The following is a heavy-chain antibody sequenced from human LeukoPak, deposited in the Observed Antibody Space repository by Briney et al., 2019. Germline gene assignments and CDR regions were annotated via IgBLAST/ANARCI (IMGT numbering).Heavy chain of an antibody. CDR1: GYTFTSYD. CDR2: MNPNSGNT. J-gene: IGHJ5*02. Sequence: ASVKVSCKASGYTFTSYDIDWVRQAPGQGLEWMGWMNPNSGNTAYAQKFQGRVTMTRDTSINTAYLELSSLTPEDTAVYYCARALLKGNWFDPWGQGALVTVSS. CDR3: ARALLKGNWFDP. V-gene: IGHV1-8*01. D-gene: IGHD2-15*01.